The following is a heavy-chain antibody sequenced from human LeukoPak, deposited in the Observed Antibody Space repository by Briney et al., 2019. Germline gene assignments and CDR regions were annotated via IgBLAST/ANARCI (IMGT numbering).Heavy chain of an antibody. Sequence: GGSLRLSFAAPGFTFSSYAMTWVPQAPGKGLEWVSPIIGNGSTTYYADSVKGRFTISRDNSKNTLYLQMSSLRAEDTAVYYCAKVGDYYGSGKYSNFDYWGQGTLVTVSS. CDR3: AKVGDYYGSGKYSNFDY. D-gene: IGHD3-10*01. CDR2: IIGNGSTT. CDR1: GFTFSSYA. V-gene: IGHV3-23*01. J-gene: IGHJ4*02.